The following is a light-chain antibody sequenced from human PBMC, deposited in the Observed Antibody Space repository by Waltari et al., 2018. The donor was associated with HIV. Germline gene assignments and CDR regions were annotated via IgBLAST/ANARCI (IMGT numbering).Light chain of an antibody. J-gene: IGLJ3*02. CDR1: SSNLGAGYD. CDR2: GNN. CDR3: QSYDSSLSGV. Sequence: QSVLTQPPSVSGASGQRVTISCTGSSSNLGAGYDVPWYQHLPGTAPKLLIYGNNNRPSGVPDRFSGSKSGTSASLAITGLQADDEADYYCQSYDSSLSGVFGGGTKLTVL. V-gene: IGLV1-40*01.